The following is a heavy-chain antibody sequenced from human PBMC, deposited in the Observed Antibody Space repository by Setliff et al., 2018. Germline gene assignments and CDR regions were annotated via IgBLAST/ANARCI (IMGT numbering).Heavy chain of an antibody. V-gene: IGHV4-61*02. CDR2: IYTGGST. J-gene: IGHJ3*02. CDR3: ARASYYYDSSGYYGAGAFDI. CDR1: GDSINSGTYY. Sequence: LSLTCSVSGDSINSGTYYWSWFRQSAGKGLEWIGRIYTGGSTNYNPSLKSRVTISVDTSKNQFSLKLSSVTAADTAVYYCARASYYYDSSGYYGAGAFDIWGQGTMVTVSS. D-gene: IGHD3-22*01.